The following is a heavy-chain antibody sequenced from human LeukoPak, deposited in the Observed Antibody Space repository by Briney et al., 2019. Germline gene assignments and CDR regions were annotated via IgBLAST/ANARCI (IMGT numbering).Heavy chain of an antibody. CDR2: IYHSGST. Sequence: SETLSLTCAVSGGSISSSNWWSWVRQPPGKGLEWIGEIYHSGSTNYNPSLKSRVTISVDKSKNQFSLKLSSVTAADTAVYYCARRMVRGVSYFDYWSQGTLVTVSS. V-gene: IGHV4-4*02. D-gene: IGHD3-10*01. CDR1: GGSISSSNW. CDR3: ARRMVRGVSYFDY. J-gene: IGHJ4*02.